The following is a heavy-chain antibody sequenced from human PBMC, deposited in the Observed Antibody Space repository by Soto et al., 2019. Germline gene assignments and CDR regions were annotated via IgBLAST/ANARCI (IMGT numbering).Heavy chain of an antibody. CDR1: GYTFTSYA. D-gene: IGHD3-10*01. CDR2: INAGNGNT. Sequence: SVKVSCKASGYTFTSYAMHWVRQAPGQRLEWMGWINAGNGNTKYSQKFQGRVTITRDTSASTAYMELSSLRSEDTAVYYCARGTRGAHFNWFDPWGHGTLVTV. J-gene: IGHJ5*02. CDR3: ARGTRGAHFNWFDP. V-gene: IGHV1-3*01.